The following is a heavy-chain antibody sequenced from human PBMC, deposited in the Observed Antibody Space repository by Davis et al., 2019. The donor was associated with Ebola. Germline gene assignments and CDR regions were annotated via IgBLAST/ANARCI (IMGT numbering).Heavy chain of an antibody. D-gene: IGHD5-12*01. V-gene: IGHV1-46*01. Sequence: ASVKVSCKASGYTFTNYYMHWVRQAPGQGLEWMGMINPNDGRTIYAQKFQGRVTITADESTRTGYMELSSLRSEDTAVYYCARSVVATIFWGFHYYGMDAWGKGTAVTVSS. CDR3: ARSVVATIFWGFHYYGMDA. CDR2: INPNDGRT. CDR1: GYTFTNYY. J-gene: IGHJ6*04.